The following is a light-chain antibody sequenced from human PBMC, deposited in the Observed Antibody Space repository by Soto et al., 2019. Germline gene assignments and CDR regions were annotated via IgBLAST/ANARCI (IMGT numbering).Light chain of an antibody. V-gene: IGLV2-8*01. CDR2: EVS. J-gene: IGLJ2*01. Sequence: QSALTQPHSASGSPGQSVTISCTGTSSDVGGYNYVSWYQQHPGRAPKLMIYEVSKRPSGVPDRFSGSKSGNTASLTVSGLQPEDEADYYCSSYAGSSNLGVFGGGTKVTVL. CDR3: SSYAGSSNLGV. CDR1: SSDVGGYNY.